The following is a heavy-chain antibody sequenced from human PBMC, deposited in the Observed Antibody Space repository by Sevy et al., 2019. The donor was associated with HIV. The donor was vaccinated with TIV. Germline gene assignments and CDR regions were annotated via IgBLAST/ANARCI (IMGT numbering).Heavy chain of an antibody. CDR3: ARDQAAGLEAFDI. Sequence: GGSLRLSCAASGFTFSSYWMSWVRQAPGKGLEWVANIKQDGSEKYYVDSVKGRFTISRDNAKNSLYLQMNSLRAEDTAVYYCARDQAAGLEAFDIWGQGTMVTVSS. V-gene: IGHV3-7*01. J-gene: IGHJ3*02. CDR2: IKQDGSEK. D-gene: IGHD6-13*01. CDR1: GFTFSSYW.